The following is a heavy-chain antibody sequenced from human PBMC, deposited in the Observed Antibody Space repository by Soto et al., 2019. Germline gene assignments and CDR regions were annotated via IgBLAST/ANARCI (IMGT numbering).Heavy chain of an antibody. CDR3: ARDQDRLESPVSYYYYYGMDV. CDR2: ISYDGSNK. J-gene: IGHJ6*02. D-gene: IGHD3-3*01. CDR1: GFTFSSYA. V-gene: IGHV3-30-3*01. Sequence: GGSLRLSCAASGFTFSSYAMHWVRQAPGKGLEWVAVISYDGSNKYYADSVKGRFTISRDNSKNTLYLQMNSLRAEDTAVYYCARDQDRLESPVSYYYYYGMDVRGQGTTVTVSS.